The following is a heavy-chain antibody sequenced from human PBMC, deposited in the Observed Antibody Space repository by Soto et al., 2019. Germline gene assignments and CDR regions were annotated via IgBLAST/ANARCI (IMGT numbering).Heavy chain of an antibody. V-gene: IGHV3-23*01. D-gene: IGHD2-2*01. CDR1: GFTFSSYA. J-gene: IGHJ3*02. CDR2: ISGSGGST. Sequence: EVQLLESGGGLVQPGGSLRLSCAASGFTFSSYAMSWVRQAPGKGLEWVSAISGSGGSTYYADSVKGRFTISRDNSKNTLYLQMNSLRAEDTAVYYCAKDFRDIVVVPAVDAFDIWGQGTMVTVSS. CDR3: AKDFRDIVVVPAVDAFDI.